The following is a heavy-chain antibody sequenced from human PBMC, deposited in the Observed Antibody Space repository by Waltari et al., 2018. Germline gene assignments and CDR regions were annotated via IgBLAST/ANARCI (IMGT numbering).Heavy chain of an antibody. CDR1: GFTFSRYW. CDR3: ARVATKTYSSPVPGRPYYYGMDV. Sequence: GFTFSRYWMDWVRQAPGKGLVWVSRINSDGSSTTYADSVKGRFTISRDNGKNTLYVQMNRLRAEDTAVYYCARVATKTYSSPVPGRPYYYGMDVWGQGTTVTVSS. CDR2: INSDGSST. J-gene: IGHJ6*02. V-gene: IGHV3-74*01. D-gene: IGHD3-22*01.